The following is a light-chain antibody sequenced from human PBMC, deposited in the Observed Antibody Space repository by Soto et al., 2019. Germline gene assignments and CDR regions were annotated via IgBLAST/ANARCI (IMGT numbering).Light chain of an antibody. J-gene: IGLJ1*01. CDR3: SSYSISTAYL. Sequence: QSVLTQPASVSGSPGQSITISCTGTSSDVGGYDYVSWYQLHPGKAPKLMVFEVSNRPSGVSYRFSGPKSGNTASLTISGLQAADEADYFCSSYSISTAYLFGTGTKVTVL. V-gene: IGLV2-14*01. CDR1: SSDVGGYDY. CDR2: EVS.